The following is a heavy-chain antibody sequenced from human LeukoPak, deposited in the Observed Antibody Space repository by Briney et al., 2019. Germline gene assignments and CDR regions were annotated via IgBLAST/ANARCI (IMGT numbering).Heavy chain of an antibody. Sequence: ASETLSLTCTVSGYSISSGYYWGWIRQPPGKGLEWIGSIYHSGSTYYNPSLKSRVTISVDTSKNQFSLNLNSVTAADTAVYYCARGNSSSWPLDYWGQGTLVTVSS. V-gene: IGHV4-38-2*02. CDR2: IYHSGST. D-gene: IGHD6-13*01. J-gene: IGHJ4*02. CDR3: ARGNSSSWPLDY. CDR1: GYSISSGYY.